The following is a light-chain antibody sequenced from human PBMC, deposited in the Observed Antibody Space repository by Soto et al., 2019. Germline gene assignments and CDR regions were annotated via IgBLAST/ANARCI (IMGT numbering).Light chain of an antibody. CDR3: QQYNSYSAT. V-gene: IGKV1-5*03. Sequence: DIQMTQSPSTLSGSVGDRVTITSRASQTISSWLAWYQQKPGKAPKLLIYKASTLKSGVPSRFSGSGSGTEFTLTISSLQPDDFATYYCQQYNSYSATFGQGTKVDIK. J-gene: IGKJ1*01. CDR1: QTISSW. CDR2: KAS.